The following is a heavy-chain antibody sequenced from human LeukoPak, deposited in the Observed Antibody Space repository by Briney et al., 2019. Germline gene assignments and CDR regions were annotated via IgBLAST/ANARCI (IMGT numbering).Heavy chain of an antibody. CDR1: GFTFSSYS. CDR2: ISSSSSYI. D-gene: IGHD3-9*01. CDR3: ARVDYIDEGWGY. Sequence: GGSLRLSCAASGFTFSSYSMNWVRQAPGKGLEWVSSISSSSSYIYYADSVKGRFTISRDNAKNSLYLQMNSLRAEDTAVYYCARVDYIDEGWGYWGQGTQVTVSS. V-gene: IGHV3-21*01. J-gene: IGHJ4*02.